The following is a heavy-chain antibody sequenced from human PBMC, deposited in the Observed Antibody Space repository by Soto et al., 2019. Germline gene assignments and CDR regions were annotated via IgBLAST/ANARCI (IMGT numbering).Heavy chain of an antibody. D-gene: IGHD3-10*01. CDR2: INQDGSEK. CDR3: ANSALFRGAVDTTQGF. CDR1: GFSINNYW. Sequence: GGSLRLSCAASGFSINNYWMNWVRQSPAKGLEWVATINQDGSEKGYVDSVKGRFTISRDNTKNSLDLQMSSLRAEDTAVYYCANSALFRGAVDTTQGFWGQGTLVTVSS. J-gene: IGHJ4*02. V-gene: IGHV3-7*01.